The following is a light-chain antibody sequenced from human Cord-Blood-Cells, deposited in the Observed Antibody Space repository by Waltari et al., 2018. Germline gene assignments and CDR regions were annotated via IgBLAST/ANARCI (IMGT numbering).Light chain of an antibody. CDR3: SSYTSSSTYV. V-gene: IGLV2-14*01. CDR1: SSDVGGYNY. Sequence: QSALTQPASVSGSPGQSITISCTGTSSDVGGYNYVSWSQKHPGKAPRLMIDEVSNRPQGVSKRFSGSESGNTASLTISGLQAEDEADYYCSSYTSSSTYVFGTGTKVTVL. J-gene: IGLJ1*01. CDR2: EVS.